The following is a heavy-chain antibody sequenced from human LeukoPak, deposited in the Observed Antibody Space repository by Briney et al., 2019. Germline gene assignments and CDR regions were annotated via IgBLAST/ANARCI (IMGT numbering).Heavy chain of an antibody. CDR3: AKDGGNYDILTDY. J-gene: IGHJ4*02. CDR1: GYTFTGYY. D-gene: IGHD3-9*01. CDR2: ITPNSGVP. V-gene: IGHV1-2*02. Sequence: ASVKVSCKASGYTFTGYYIHWVRQAPGQGLEWMGWITPNSGVPNYARRFQGRVTMTRDTSISTAYLELSRLRPDDTAVYYCAKDGGNYDILTDYWGQGTLVTVSS.